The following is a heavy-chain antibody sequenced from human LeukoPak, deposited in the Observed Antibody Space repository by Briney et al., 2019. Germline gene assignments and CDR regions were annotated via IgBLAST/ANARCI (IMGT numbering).Heavy chain of an antibody. J-gene: IGHJ5*02. CDR2: IIPMFGTA. Sequence: ASVKVSCKASGGTFSTYAISWVRQAPGQGLEWMGGIIPMFGTADYAQKFQGRVTITADESTSTVYMELSSLRSEDTAVYYCARGRWVNTVTDWFDPWAREPWSPSPQ. D-gene: IGHD4-17*01. CDR1: GGTFSTYA. CDR3: ARGRWVNTVTDWFDP. V-gene: IGHV1-69*13.